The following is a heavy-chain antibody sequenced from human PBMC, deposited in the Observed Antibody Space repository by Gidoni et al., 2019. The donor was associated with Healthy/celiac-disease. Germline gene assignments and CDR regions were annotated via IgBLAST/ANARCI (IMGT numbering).Heavy chain of an antibody. V-gene: IGHV2-5*02. Sequence: QITLKESGPTLVKPTQTLTLTCTFSGFSLSTSGVGVGWIRQPPGKALEWLALIYWDDDKRYSPSLKSRITITKDTSKNQVVLTMTNMDPVDTATYYCALSPYDFWSGYYYYWGQGTLVTVSS. CDR1: GFSLSTSGVG. D-gene: IGHD3-3*01. CDR2: IYWDDDK. CDR3: ALSPYDFWSGYYYY. J-gene: IGHJ4*02.